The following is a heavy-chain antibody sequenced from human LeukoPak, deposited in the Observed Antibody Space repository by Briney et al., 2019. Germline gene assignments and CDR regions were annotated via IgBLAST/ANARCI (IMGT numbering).Heavy chain of an antibody. J-gene: IGHJ6*03. D-gene: IGHD2-2*01. CDR3: AKHPREPAASYYYYYMDV. V-gene: IGHV3-23*01. CDR1: GFTFSSYA. Sequence: GGSLRLSCAASGFTFSSYAMSWVRQAPGKGLEWVSAISGSGVRTYYADSVKGRFTISRDNSKNTLYLQMNSLRAEDTAVYYCAKHPREPAASYYYYYMDVWGIGTTVTVSS. CDR2: ISGSGVRT.